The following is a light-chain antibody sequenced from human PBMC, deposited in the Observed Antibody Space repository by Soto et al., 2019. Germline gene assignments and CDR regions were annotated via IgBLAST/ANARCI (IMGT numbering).Light chain of an antibody. CDR1: QSVSDF. CDR3: QQRSNWPIFT. J-gene: IGKJ3*01. CDR2: DAA. V-gene: IGKV3-11*01. Sequence: EIVLTQSPGTLSLFPGERATLSCRASQSVSDFLAWYQQKPGQAPRLLIYDAAKRAPGIPARFSGSGSGTDFTLPISSLEPEDYAVYYCQQRSNWPIFTFGPGTKV.